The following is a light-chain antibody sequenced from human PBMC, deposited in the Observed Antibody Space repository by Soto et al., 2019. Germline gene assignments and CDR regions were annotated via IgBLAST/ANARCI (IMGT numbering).Light chain of an antibody. CDR1: QSVSTY. V-gene: IGKV3-11*01. Sequence: EIVLTQSPATLSLSPGERATLSCRASQSVSTYFAWYQQKPGQAPRLLIYDASSRATGIPARFSGSGSGTDFTLTISSLEPEDFGVYYCQQRTNPFTFGPGTKVEIK. CDR2: DAS. CDR3: QQRTNPFT. J-gene: IGKJ3*01.